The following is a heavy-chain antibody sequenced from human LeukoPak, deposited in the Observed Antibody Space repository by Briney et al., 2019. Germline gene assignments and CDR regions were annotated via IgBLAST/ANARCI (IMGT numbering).Heavy chain of an antibody. Sequence: GGSLRLSCAASGFTFSSYSMNWVRQAPGKGLEWVSSISSSSSYIYYADSVKGRFTISRDNSKNTLYLQMNSLRAEDTAVYYCAKKYYYDSSGYYFGYFDYWGQGTLVTVSS. J-gene: IGHJ4*02. D-gene: IGHD3-22*01. V-gene: IGHV3-21*04. CDR2: ISSSSSYI. CDR1: GFTFSSYS. CDR3: AKKYYYDSSGYYFGYFDY.